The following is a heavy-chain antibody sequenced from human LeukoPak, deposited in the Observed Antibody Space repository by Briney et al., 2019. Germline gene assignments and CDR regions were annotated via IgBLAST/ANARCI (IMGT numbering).Heavy chain of an antibody. Sequence: ASVKVSCKASGYTFTGYYMHWVRQAPGQGLEWMGWINPNSGGTNYAQKFRGRVTMTRDTSISTAYMELSRLRSDDTAVYYCARGGLAIFGVVARGGDYWGQGTLVTVSS. J-gene: IGHJ4*02. CDR1: GYTFTGYY. CDR2: INPNSGGT. D-gene: IGHD3-3*01. V-gene: IGHV1-2*02. CDR3: ARGGLAIFGVVARGGDY.